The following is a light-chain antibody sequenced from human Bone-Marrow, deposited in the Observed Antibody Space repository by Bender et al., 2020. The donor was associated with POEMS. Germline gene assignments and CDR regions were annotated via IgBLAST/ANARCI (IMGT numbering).Light chain of an antibody. Sequence: QSALTQPASVSGSPGQSITISCTGTSSDVGGFNYVSWYQHYPGKGPKLTIYDVSNRPSGVSNRFSGSKSGNTASLTISGLQAEDEADYYCSAFSARNTWVFGGGTKLTVL. J-gene: IGLJ3*02. CDR1: SSDVGGFNY. V-gene: IGLV2-14*01. CDR3: SAFSARNTWV. CDR2: DVS.